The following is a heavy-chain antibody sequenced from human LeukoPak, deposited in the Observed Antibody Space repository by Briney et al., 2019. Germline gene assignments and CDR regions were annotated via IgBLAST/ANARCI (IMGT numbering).Heavy chain of an antibody. J-gene: IGHJ6*02. CDR2: ISATGGST. V-gene: IGHV3-23*01. Sequence: GGSLRLSCAASGFTFSNYAMSWVRRAPGKGLEWVSLISATGGSTYYAGSVKGRFTISRDNSKNTLYLQMNSLRAEDTAVYYCAKDVPLGENYGTGAMDVWGQGTTVTVSS. D-gene: IGHD2-8*02. CDR3: AKDVPLGENYGTGAMDV. CDR1: GFTFSNYA.